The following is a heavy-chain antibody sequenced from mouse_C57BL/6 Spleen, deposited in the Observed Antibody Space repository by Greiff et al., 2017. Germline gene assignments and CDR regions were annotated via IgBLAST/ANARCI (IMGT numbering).Heavy chain of an antibody. D-gene: IGHD2-4*01. CDR2: IWGGGGT. J-gene: IGHJ4*01. CDR3: AKQGDDYDGVYYHAMDY. CDR1: GFSLTSYG. V-gene: IGHV2-9*01. Sequence: VMLVESGPGLVAPSQSLSITCTVSGFSLTSYGVDWVRQPPGKGLEWLGVIWGGGGTTYYSALMSSLSINKDNAKRQEFLKMNSLQTDDTVMYYYAKQGDDYDGVYYHAMDYWGQGTSVTVSS.